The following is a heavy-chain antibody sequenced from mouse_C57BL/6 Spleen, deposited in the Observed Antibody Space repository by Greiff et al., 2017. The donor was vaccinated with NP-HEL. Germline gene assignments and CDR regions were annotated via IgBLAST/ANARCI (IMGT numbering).Heavy chain of an antibody. D-gene: IGHD4-1*02. CDR1: GFSLTSYG. CDR2: IWSGGST. V-gene: IGHV2-2*01. Sequence: VQLQQSGPGLVQPSQSLSITCTVSGFSLTSYGVHWVRQSPGKGLEWLGVIWSGGSTDYNAAFISRLSISKDNSKSQVFFKMNSLQADDTAIYYCISTGTSWYFDVWGTGTTVTVSS. CDR3: ISTGTSWYFDV. J-gene: IGHJ1*03.